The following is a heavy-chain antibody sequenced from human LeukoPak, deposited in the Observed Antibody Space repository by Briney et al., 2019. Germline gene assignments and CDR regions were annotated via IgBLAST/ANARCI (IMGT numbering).Heavy chain of an antibody. J-gene: IGHJ3*02. D-gene: IGHD6-13*01. Sequence: GASVKVSCKASGYTFTGYYMHWVRQAPGQGLEWMGWINPSGGSTSYAQKFQGRVTMTRDTSTSTVYMELSSLRSEDTAVYYCASAAGRYSSSWDAFDIWGQGTMVTVSS. CDR1: GYTFTGYY. V-gene: IGHV1-46*01. CDR2: INPSGGST. CDR3: ASAAGRYSSSWDAFDI.